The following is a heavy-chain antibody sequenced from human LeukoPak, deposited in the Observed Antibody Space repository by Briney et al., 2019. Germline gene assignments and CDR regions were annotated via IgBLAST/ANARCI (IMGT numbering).Heavy chain of an antibody. CDR3: ARGPMTTVTC. D-gene: IGHD4-17*01. V-gene: IGHV3-30*04. CDR2: ISYDGSNK. J-gene: IGHJ4*02. CDR1: GFTFSSYA. Sequence: GGSLRLSCAASGFTFSSYAMHWVRQAPGKGLVWVAVISYDGSNKYYADSVKGRFTISRDNSKNTLYLQMNSLRAEDTAVYYCARGPMTTVTCWGQGTLVTVSS.